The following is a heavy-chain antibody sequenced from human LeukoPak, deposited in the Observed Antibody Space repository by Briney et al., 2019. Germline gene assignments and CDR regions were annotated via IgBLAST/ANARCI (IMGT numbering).Heavy chain of an antibody. CDR1: GGSISSYY. D-gene: IGHD1-14*01. CDR2: AHNSGST. V-gene: IGHV4-59*01. Sequence: SETPSLTCTVSGGSISSYYWSWIRQPPGQGLEWIGYAHNSGSTNYNPSLKSRVTISVDTSKNQFSLKLSSVTAADTAMYYCARGIRPFDYWGQGTLVTVSS. CDR3: ARGIRPFDY. J-gene: IGHJ4*02.